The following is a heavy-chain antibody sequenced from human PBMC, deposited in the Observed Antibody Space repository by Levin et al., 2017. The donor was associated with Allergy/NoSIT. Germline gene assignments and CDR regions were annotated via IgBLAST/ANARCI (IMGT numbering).Heavy chain of an antibody. Sequence: GGSLRLSCAASGFTFSSYAMSWVRQAPGKGLEWVSAISGSGGSTYYADSVKGRFTISRDNSKNTLYLQMNSLRAEDTAVYYCATITIFAPLIDYWGQGTLVTVSS. CDR1: GFTFSSYA. D-gene: IGHD3-3*01. CDR3: ATITIFAPLIDY. V-gene: IGHV3-23*01. J-gene: IGHJ4*02. CDR2: ISGSGGST.